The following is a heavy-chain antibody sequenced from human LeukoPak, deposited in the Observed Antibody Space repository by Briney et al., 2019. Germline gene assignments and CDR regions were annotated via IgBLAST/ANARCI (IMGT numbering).Heavy chain of an antibody. J-gene: IGHJ4*02. V-gene: IGHV1-46*01. CDR1: GYTFTSYY. Sequence: GASVEVSCKASGYTFTSYYMHWVRQAPGQGLEWMGIINPSGGSTSYAQKFQGRVTMTRDTSTSTVYMELSSLRSEDTAVYYCARDQGAAAGYDYWGQGTLVTVSS. CDR2: INPSGGST. D-gene: IGHD6-13*01. CDR3: ARDQGAAAGYDY.